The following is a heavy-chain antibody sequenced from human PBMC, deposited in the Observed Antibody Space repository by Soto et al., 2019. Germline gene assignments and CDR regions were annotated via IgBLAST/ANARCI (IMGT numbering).Heavy chain of an antibody. CDR1: GFTFSSYG. V-gene: IGHV3-30*18. CDR3: AKDGDYGGNSYFDY. D-gene: IGHD4-17*01. J-gene: IGHJ4*02. CDR2: ISYDGSNK. Sequence: QVQLVESGGGVVQPGRSLRLSCAASGFTFSSYGMQWVRQAPGKGLEWVAVISYDGSNKYYADSVKGRFTISRDNSKNTLYLQMNSLRAEDTAVYYCAKDGDYGGNSYFDYWGQGTLVTVSS.